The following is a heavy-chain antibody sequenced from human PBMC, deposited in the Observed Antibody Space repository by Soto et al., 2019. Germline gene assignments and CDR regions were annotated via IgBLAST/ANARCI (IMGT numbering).Heavy chain of an antibody. J-gene: IGHJ4*02. CDR3: ARDQNGAWIFDS. Sequence: GESLKISCAGTGFTFSSDWMYWVRQAPGKGLVWVSRINSYGGSTSYADSVKGRFTISXXXXKXXXYXQXXXLXGXDTAVYYCARDQNGAWIFDSWGQGTLVTVSS. CDR1: GFTFSSDW. CDR2: INSYGGST. D-gene: IGHD2-8*01. V-gene: IGHV3-74*01.